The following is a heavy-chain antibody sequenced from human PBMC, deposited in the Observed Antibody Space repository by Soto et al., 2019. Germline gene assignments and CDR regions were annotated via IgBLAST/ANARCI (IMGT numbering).Heavy chain of an antibody. CDR1: GGTFSSYT. V-gene: IGHV1-69*02. Sequence: QVQLVQSGAEVKKPGSSVKVSCKASGGTFSSYTISWVRQAPGQGLEWMGRIIPILGIANYAQKLQGRVTITADKSTSTAYMELSSLRSEDTAVYYCARGTRDAFDIWGQGTMVTVSS. CDR3: ARGTRDAFDI. CDR2: IIPILGIA. J-gene: IGHJ3*02.